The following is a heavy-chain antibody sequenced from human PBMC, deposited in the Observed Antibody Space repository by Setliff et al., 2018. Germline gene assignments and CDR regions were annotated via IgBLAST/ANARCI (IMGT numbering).Heavy chain of an antibody. D-gene: IGHD2-21*01. CDR1: GGSFSGYY. CDR2: INHSGST. V-gene: IGHV4-34*01. Sequence: KTSETLSLTCAVYGGSFSGYYWSWIRQPPGKGLEWIGEINHSGSTNYNPSLKSRVTISVDTSKNQFSLKRSSVTAADTAVYYCARVPLMIAIRHAFDIWGQGTMVTVSS. J-gene: IGHJ3*02. CDR3: ARVPLMIAIRHAFDI.